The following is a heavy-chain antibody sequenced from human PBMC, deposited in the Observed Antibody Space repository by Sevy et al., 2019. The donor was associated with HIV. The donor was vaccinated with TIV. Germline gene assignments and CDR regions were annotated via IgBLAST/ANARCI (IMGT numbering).Heavy chain of an antibody. V-gene: IGHV1-18*01. Sequence: ASVKVSCRASGYTFTSNGIAWVRQAHGQGLEWMGWINTNNGNANDAQKYQGRVTMTTDTSTSTGYMELRSLRSDDTAMYYCARDPGYCSGGSCYIQQWGQGTLVTVSS. CDR3: ARDPGYCSGGSCYIQQ. CDR2: INTNNGNA. D-gene: IGHD2-15*01. CDR1: GYTFTSNG. J-gene: IGHJ1*01.